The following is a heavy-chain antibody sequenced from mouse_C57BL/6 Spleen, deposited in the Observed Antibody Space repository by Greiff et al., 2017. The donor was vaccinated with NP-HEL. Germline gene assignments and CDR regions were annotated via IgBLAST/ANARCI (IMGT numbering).Heavy chain of an antibody. CDR2: IDPANGNT. J-gene: IGHJ4*01. CDR3: ALDPPYGNYYAMDY. Sequence: VQLKESVAELVRPGASVKLSCTASGFNIKNTYMHWVKQRPEQGLEWIGRIDPANGNTKYAPKFQGKATITADTSSNTAYLQLSSLTSEDTAIYYGALDPPYGNYYAMDYWGQGTSVTVSS. D-gene: IGHD2-1*01. CDR1: GFNIKNTY. V-gene: IGHV14-3*01.